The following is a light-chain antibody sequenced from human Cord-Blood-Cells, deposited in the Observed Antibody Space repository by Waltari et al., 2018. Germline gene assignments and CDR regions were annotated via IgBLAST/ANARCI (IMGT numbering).Light chain of an antibody. V-gene: IGLV2-14*03. Sequence: QSALTQPASVSGSRGQSITISCTATSSDVGGYNYVSWYQKHPGKAPKLMIYDVSNRPSGVSNRFSGSKAGNTASLTISGRQAEDEADYYCSSYTSSSTWVFGGGTKLNVL. CDR1: SSDVGGYNY. CDR3: SSYTSSSTWV. CDR2: DVS. J-gene: IGLJ3*02.